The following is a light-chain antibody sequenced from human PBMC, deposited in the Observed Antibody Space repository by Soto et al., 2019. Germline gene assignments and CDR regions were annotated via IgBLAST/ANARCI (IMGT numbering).Light chain of an antibody. J-gene: IGLJ2*01. CDR3: SSFTSSSTYVL. V-gene: IGLV2-14*01. CDR1: SSDIGGYNY. Sequence: QSVLTQPASVSGSPGQSITISCTGTSSDIGGYNYVSWYQQHPGKAPKLMLYEVSNRPSGVSNRFSGSKSDITASLTISGLQAEDEAHSYCSSFTSSSTYVLFGGATKLTVL. CDR2: EVS.